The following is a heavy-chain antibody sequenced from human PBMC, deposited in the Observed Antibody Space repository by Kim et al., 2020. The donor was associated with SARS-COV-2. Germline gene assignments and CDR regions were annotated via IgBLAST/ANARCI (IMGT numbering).Heavy chain of an antibody. CDR3: TRVPGTPLAFWDAFDI. V-gene: IGHV3-73*01. CDR1: RFTFSDSA. Sequence: LSLTCAASRFTFSDSAIHWVRQASGKGLEWVGRIRSKANTYATAYAASVKGRFTISRDDSKNTAYLQMNSLKTEDTAVYFCTRVPGTPLAFWDAFDI. CDR2: IRSKANTYAT. J-gene: IGHJ3*02. D-gene: IGHD1-1*01.